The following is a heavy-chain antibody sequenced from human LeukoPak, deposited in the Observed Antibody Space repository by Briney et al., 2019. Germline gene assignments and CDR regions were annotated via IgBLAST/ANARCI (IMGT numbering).Heavy chain of an antibody. CDR1: GGSFSGYY. CDR2: INHSGST. CDR3: ARSTGTTGLTLRMFGY. Sequence: SETLSLTCAVYGGSFSGYYWSWIRQPPGKGLEWIGEINHSGSTNYNPSLKSRVTVSVDTSKNQFSLKLSSVTAADTAVYYCARSTGTTGLTLRMFGYWGQGTLVTVSS. D-gene: IGHD1-7*01. J-gene: IGHJ4*02. V-gene: IGHV4-34*01.